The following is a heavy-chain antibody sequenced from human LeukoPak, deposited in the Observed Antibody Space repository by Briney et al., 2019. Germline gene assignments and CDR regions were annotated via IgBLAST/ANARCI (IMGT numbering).Heavy chain of an antibody. CDR1: GGSISSSSYY. CDR3: ARHYYDSSGSAYYFDY. Sequence: SETLSLTCTVSGGSISSSSYYWGWIRQSPGKGLEWNGSIYYSGKTYYNPSLKSRVTMSVDTSKNQFSLRLSSVTAADTAVYSCARHYYDSSGSAYYFDYWGQGTLVTVSS. J-gene: IGHJ4*02. V-gene: IGHV4-39*01. CDR2: IYYSGKT. D-gene: IGHD3-22*01.